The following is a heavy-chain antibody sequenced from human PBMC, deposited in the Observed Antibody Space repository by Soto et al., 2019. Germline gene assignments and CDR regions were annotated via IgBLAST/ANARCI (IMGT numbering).Heavy chain of an antibody. CDR3: AKDRHYPLDYFHS. J-gene: IGHJ4*02. CDR2: ISPNGQGI. CDR1: GFTVTSNG. V-gene: IGHV3-23*01. D-gene: IGHD3-10*01. Sequence: EVKLLESGGGLVQPGGSLRLSCGASGFTVTSNGVSWVRQAPGKGLEWDSAISPNGQGIWYADSVKGRFTISRDISRNTVFRQMASLRAEDTAVYYCAKDRHYPLDYFHSWAQGTLFTVSS.